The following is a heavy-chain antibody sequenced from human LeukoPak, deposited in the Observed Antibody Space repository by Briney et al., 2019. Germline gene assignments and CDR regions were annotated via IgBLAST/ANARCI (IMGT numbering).Heavy chain of an antibody. J-gene: IGHJ4*02. Sequence: PSETLSLTCAVSGGSISSSNWWSWVRQPPGKGLEWIGEIYHSGSTNYNPSLKSRVTISVDKSKNQFSLKLSSVTAADTAVYYCARAVYSSSWYYFDYWGQGTLVTVPS. CDR2: IYHSGST. D-gene: IGHD6-13*01. V-gene: IGHV4-4*02. CDR3: ARAVYSSSWYYFDY. CDR1: GGSISSSNW.